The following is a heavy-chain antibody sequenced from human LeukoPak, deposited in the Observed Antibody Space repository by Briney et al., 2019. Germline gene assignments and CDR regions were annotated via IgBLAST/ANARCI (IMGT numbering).Heavy chain of an antibody. D-gene: IGHD2-15*01. CDR3: ARGYCNGATCYGFDY. Sequence: PSHTLSLTCTVSGGSINSGDYYWSWIRQHPGKGLEWIGHIYYSGSTFYNPYLKSRLTISVDNSKNQFSLKLSSVTAADTAVYYCARGYCNGATCYGFDYWGQGTLVTVSS. CDR2: IYYSGST. J-gene: IGHJ4*02. V-gene: IGHV4-31*03. CDR1: GGSINSGDYY.